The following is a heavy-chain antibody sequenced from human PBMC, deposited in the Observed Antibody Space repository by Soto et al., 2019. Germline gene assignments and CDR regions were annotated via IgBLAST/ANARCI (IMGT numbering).Heavy chain of an antibody. CDR3: ARGLRYFDWLLPLYYFDY. CDR1: GGSFSGYY. V-gene: IGHV4-34*01. Sequence: QVQLQQWGAGLLKPSETLSLTCAVYGGSFSGYYWSWIRQPPGKGLEWIGEINHSGSTNYNPSLKSRVTISVDTSKNQFSLQLSSVTAADTAVYYCARGLRYFDWLLPLYYFDYWGQGTLVTVSS. CDR2: INHSGST. J-gene: IGHJ4*02. D-gene: IGHD3-9*01.